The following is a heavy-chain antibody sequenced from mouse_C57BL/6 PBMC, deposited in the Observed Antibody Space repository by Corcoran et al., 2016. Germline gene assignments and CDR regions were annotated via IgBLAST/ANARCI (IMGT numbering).Heavy chain of an antibody. J-gene: IGHJ2*01. CDR1: GYTFTTYG. CDR2: INTYSGVP. D-gene: IGHD1-1*01. Sequence: QIQVVQSGPELKKTGETVKISCKTSGYTFTTYGMSWGKQAPGKGLKWMGWINTYSGVPTYADDFKGRFAFALETSASTAYLQINNLKNEDTATYFCARTTTVVGYFDYWGQGTTLTVSS. CDR3: ARTTTVVGYFDY. V-gene: IGHV9-3*01.